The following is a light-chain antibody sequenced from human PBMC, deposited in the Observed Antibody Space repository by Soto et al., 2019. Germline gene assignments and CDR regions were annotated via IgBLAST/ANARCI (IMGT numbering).Light chain of an antibody. V-gene: IGKV3-15*01. CDR2: GAS. J-gene: IGKJ1*01. CDR3: QQYNNWWT. Sequence: EIVMTQSPVTLSVSPGERATLSFRASQTVTTDLAWYQQKPGQAPRFVIHGASTRATDFPARFSGSGSGTEFTLTISSLQSEDIAVYYCQQYNNWWTFGQGTKVDIK. CDR1: QTVTTD.